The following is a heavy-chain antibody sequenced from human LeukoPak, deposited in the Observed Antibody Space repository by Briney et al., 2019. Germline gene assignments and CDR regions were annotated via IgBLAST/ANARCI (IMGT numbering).Heavy chain of an antibody. Sequence: GESLKISCKGSGYSFTSYWIGWVRQMPGKGLEWMGIIYPGDSDTRYSPSFQGQVTISADKSISTAYLQWSSLKASDTAMYYCATIVYGSGIYDAFDIWGQGTMVIVSS. J-gene: IGHJ3*02. CDR3: ATIVYGSGIYDAFDI. CDR1: GYSFTSYW. V-gene: IGHV5-51*01. CDR2: IYPGDSDT. D-gene: IGHD3-10*01.